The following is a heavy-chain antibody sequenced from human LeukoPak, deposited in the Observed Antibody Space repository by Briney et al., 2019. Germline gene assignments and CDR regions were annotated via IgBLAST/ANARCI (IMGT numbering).Heavy chain of an antibody. D-gene: IGHD3-3*01. Sequence: ASVKVSCKASGYTFSSYAMNWVRQAPGRGLEWMGGIIPIFGTANYAQKFQGRVTITADESTSTAYMELSSLRSEDTAVYYCARAYSGKYYDFWSGYPHYYYYYGMDVWGQGTTVTVSS. CDR2: IIPIFGTA. V-gene: IGHV1-69*13. CDR3: ARAYSGKYYDFWSGYPHYYYYYGMDV. J-gene: IGHJ6*02. CDR1: GYTFSSYA.